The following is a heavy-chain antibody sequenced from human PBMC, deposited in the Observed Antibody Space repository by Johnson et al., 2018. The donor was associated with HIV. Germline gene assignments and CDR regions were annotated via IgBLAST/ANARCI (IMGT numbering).Heavy chain of an antibody. Sequence: VQLVESGGGLVQPGGSLRLSCAASGFTFSSNWMNWVRQAPGKGLQWVANIKEDGSEKYYVDSVKGRFTISRDNSKNTLYLQMNSLRAEDTAVYYCAKDLFYYDSTGDAFDIWGQGTMVTVSS. CDR3: AKDLFYYDSTGDAFDI. V-gene: IGHV3-7*05. D-gene: IGHD3-22*01. J-gene: IGHJ3*02. CDR2: IKEDGSEK. CDR1: GFTFSSNW.